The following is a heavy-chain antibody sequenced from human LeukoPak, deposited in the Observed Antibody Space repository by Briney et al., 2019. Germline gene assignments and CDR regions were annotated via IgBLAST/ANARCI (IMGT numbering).Heavy chain of an antibody. Sequence: SVKVSCEASGGTFSSYAISWVRQAPGQGLEWMGRIIPILGIANYAQKFQRRVTITADKSTSTAYMELSSLRSEDTAVYYCARSPYDILTGYYNDYYYGMDVWGQGTTVTVSS. D-gene: IGHD3-9*01. CDR3: ARSPYDILTGYYNDYYYGMDV. J-gene: IGHJ6*02. CDR1: GGTFSSYA. V-gene: IGHV1-69*04. CDR2: IIPILGIA.